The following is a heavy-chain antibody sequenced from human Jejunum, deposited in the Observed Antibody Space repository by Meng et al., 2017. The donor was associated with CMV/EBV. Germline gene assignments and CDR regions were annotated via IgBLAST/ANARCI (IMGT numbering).Heavy chain of an antibody. D-gene: IGHD1-26*01. CDR3: AKDGGSFLDYYFDF. CDR2: INPNAGGT. V-gene: IGHV1-2*02. Sequence: AAEYTFTDYYMPWVRQAPGQGLEWMGWINPNAGGTKYAQKFQGRVTMTRDTSTNTAYMELTRLRSDDTALYYCAKDGGSFLDYYFDFWGQGTLVTVSS. CDR1: EYTFTDYY. J-gene: IGHJ4*02.